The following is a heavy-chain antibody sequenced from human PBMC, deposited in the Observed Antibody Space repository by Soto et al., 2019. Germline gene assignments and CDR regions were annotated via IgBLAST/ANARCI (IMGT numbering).Heavy chain of an antibody. CDR3: ARMITDYDFWSGYPSWYFDY. CDR1: GYTFTSYG. V-gene: IGHV1-18*01. Sequence: ASVKVSCKASGYTFTSYGISWVRQAPGQGLEWMGWISAYNGNTNYAQKLQGRVTMTTDTSTSTAYMELRSLRSDDTAVYYCARMITDYDFWSGYPSWYFDYWGQGTLVTVSS. J-gene: IGHJ4*02. D-gene: IGHD3-3*01. CDR2: ISAYNGNT.